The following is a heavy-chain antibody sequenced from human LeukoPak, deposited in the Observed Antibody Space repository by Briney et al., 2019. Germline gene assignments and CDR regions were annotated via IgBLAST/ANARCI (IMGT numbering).Heavy chain of an antibody. CDR2: IYSSGST. CDR3: ARVFDSGSQAYFYYMDV. CDR1: GGSIRGYY. V-gene: IGHV4-59*01. J-gene: IGHJ6*03. Sequence: SESLSLTCNVSGGSIRGYYWSWIRQPPGKGLEWIGYIYSSGSTNYNPSLKSRVTMSVDTSKNQFSLKVSSVTAADTAVYYCARVFDSGSQAYFYYMDVWGKGTTVTIFS. D-gene: IGHD3-10*01.